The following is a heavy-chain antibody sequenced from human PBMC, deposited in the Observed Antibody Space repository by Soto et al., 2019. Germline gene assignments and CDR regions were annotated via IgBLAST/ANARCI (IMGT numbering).Heavy chain of an antibody. J-gene: IGHJ4*02. Sequence: QVHLVESGGGVVQPGRSLRLSCEASGFTFSNYAMHWVRQAPGKGLEWVALLWHDEINKYYADSVKGRFTISRDNSQNTLFLQMNSLRPEDTAVYYCARDLSGPLDYWGQGTPVIVSS. CDR2: LWHDEINK. CDR1: GFTFSNYA. CDR3: ARDLSGPLDY. V-gene: IGHV3-33*01.